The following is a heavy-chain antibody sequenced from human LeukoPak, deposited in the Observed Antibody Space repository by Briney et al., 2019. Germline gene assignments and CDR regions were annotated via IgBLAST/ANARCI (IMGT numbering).Heavy chain of an antibody. CDR3: ARVRGVYYYDSSGPLDY. CDR1: GFISSNYG. D-gene: IGHD3-22*01. J-gene: IGHJ4*02. Sequence: PGGSLRLSCAASGFISSNYGMNWVRQAPGKGLEWVSGINWNGGSTGYADSVKGRFTISRDNAKNSLYLQMNSLRAEDTALYYCARVRGVYYYDSSGPLDYWGQGTLVTVSS. V-gene: IGHV3-20*04. CDR2: INWNGGST.